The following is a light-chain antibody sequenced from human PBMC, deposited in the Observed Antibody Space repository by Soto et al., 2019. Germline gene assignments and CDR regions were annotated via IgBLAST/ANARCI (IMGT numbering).Light chain of an antibody. CDR3: QQSYNSAWT. J-gene: IGKJ1*01. CDR2: GAT. V-gene: IGKV1-39*01. CDR1: QTIRVY. Sequence: DIQMTQFPSSLSASVGDRVTITCRSSQTIRVYLNWYQHRPGKAPTVLIYGATKLQSGVSPRFSASVSGTEYTLTINTLQPEDIATYVCQQSYNSAWTFGQGTRV.